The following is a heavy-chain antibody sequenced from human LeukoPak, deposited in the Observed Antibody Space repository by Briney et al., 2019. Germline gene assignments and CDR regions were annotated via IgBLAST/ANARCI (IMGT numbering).Heavy chain of an antibody. CDR1: GGSISSGSYY. CDR3: ASGLGVYYDSSGYELGY. V-gene: IGHV4-61*02. D-gene: IGHD3-22*01. Sequence: SQTLSLTCTVSGGSISSGSYYWSWIRQPAGKGLEWIGRIYTSGSTNYNPSLESRVTISVDTSKNQFSLKLSSVTAADTAVYYCASGLGVYYDSSGYELGYWGQGTLVTVSS. J-gene: IGHJ4*02. CDR2: IYTSGST.